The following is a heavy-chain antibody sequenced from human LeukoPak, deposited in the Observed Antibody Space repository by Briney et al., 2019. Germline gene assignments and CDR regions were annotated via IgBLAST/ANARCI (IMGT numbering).Heavy chain of an antibody. D-gene: IGHD2-15*01. CDR3: GRAANRDNYYYAMGV. CDR1: GFSLNDHF. V-gene: IGHV3-72*01. Sequence: PGGSLRLSCAASGFSLNDHFMDWVRQAPGEGLEWVGRSRNKAKSYATEYAASVKGRFTISRDESKNSLYLQMNSLKSEDTAVYYCGRAANRDNYYYAMGVWGRGTTVTVSS. J-gene: IGHJ6*02. CDR2: SRNKAKSYAT.